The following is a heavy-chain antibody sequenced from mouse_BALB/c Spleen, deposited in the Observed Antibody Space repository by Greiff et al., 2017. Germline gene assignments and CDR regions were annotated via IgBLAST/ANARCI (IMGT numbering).Heavy chain of an antibody. D-gene: IGHD2-4*01. J-gene: IGHJ4*01. CDR1: GYSFTGYF. CDR3: ARGEIYYDYDGAMDY. Sequence: VQLQQSGPELVKPGASVKISCKASGYSFTGYFMNWVMQSHGKSLEWIGRINPYNGDTFYNQKFKGKATLTVDKSSSTAHMELRSLASEDSAVYYGARGEIYYDYDGAMDYWGQGTSVTVSS. CDR2: INPYNGDT. V-gene: IGHV1-20*02.